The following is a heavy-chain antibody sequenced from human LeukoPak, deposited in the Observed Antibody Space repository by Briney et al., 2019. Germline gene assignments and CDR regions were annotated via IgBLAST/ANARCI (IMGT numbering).Heavy chain of an antibody. V-gene: IGHV4-34*01. CDR3: ARYRPERYCGGDCYPRRGPRGYYYYGMDV. CDR2: INHSGST. D-gene: IGHD2-21*02. CDR1: GGSFSGYY. Sequence: PSETLTLTCAVYGGSFSGYYWRWIRQPPGKGLDWIGEINHSGSTNYNPSLKSRVTISVDTSKNQFSLKLSSVTAADTAVYYCARYRPERYCGGDCYPRRGPRGYYYYGMDVWGQGTTVTVSS. J-gene: IGHJ6*02.